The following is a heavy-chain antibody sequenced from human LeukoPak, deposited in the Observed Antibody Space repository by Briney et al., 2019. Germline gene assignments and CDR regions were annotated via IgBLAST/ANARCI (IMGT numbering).Heavy chain of an antibody. Sequence: PGGSLRLSCAASGFTVSSNYMSWVRQAPGKGLEWVSVIYSGGSTYYADSVKGRFTISRDNSKNTRYLPRNSLRAEDTAVYYWAAKTVNLVRGVMSWGQGTLVTVSS. CDR1: GFTVSSNY. V-gene: IGHV3-53*01. CDR2: IYSGGST. J-gene: IGHJ4*02. CDR3: AAKTVNLVRGVMS. D-gene: IGHD3-10*01.